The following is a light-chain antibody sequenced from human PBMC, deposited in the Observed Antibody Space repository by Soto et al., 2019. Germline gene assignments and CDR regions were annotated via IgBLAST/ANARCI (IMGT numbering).Light chain of an antibody. CDR1: QSISGW. CDR3: QQYNSYPLT. CDR2: RAS. J-gene: IGKJ3*01. V-gene: IGKV1-5*03. Sequence: DIQMTQSPSTLSASVGDRVTITCRASQSISGWLAWYQQKPGKAPDLLIYRASNLESGVPSRFSGSGSGKEFSLTISSLQPDDFATYYCQQYNSYPLTFGPGTIVDIK.